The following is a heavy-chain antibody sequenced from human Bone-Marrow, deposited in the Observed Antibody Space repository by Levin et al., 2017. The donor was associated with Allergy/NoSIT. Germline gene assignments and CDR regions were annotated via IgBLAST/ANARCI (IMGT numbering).Heavy chain of an antibody. Sequence: GGSLRLSCAASGFTFSSYAMHWVRQAPGKGLEWVAVISYDGSNKYYADSVKGRFTISRDNSKNTLYLQMNSLRAEDTAVYYCARDRGKTTVVMNARAKNYGMDVWGQGTTVTVSS. J-gene: IGHJ6*02. CDR3: ARDRGKTTVVMNARAKNYGMDV. D-gene: IGHD4-23*01. CDR1: GFTFSSYA. V-gene: IGHV3-30*04. CDR2: ISYDGSNK.